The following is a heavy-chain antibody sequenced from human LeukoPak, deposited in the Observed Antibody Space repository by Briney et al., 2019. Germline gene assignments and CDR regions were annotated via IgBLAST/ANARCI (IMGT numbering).Heavy chain of an antibody. J-gene: IGHJ6*02. D-gene: IGHD6-13*01. CDR1: GDSVSSNSAA. CDR2: TYYRSKWYN. CDR3: AREAVGSWYGDYYYYGMDV. V-gene: IGHV6-1*01. Sequence: SQTLSLTCAISGDSVSSNSAAWNWIRQSPSRGLEWQGRTYYRSKWYNDYAVSVKSRITINPDTSKNQFSLQLNSVTPEDTAVYYCAREAVGSWYGDYYYYGMDVWGQGTTVTASS.